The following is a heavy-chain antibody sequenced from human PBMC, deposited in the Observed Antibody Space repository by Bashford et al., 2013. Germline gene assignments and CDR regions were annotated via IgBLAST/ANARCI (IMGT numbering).Heavy chain of an antibody. CDR2: INPSGGST. CDR3: VRDNSGSYDGYDYYGMDI. Sequence: ASVEGTPARSSGYTFTSYYMHWVRQAPGQGLEWMGIINPSGGSTSYAQKFQGRVTMTRDTSTSTVYMELSSLRSEDTAVYYCVRDNSGSYDGYDYYGMDIWGQGTTVTVSS. V-gene: IGHV1-46*01. CDR1: GYTFTSYY. J-gene: IGHJ6*02. D-gene: IGHD1-26*01.